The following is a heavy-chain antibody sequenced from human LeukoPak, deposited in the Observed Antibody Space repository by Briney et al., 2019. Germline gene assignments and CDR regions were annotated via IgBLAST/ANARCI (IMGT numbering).Heavy chain of an antibody. Sequence: GASVKVSCKASGGTFSSYAISWVRQAPGQGLEWMGRIIPIFGTANYAQKFQGRVTITTDESTSTACMELSSLRSEDTAVYYCARVHYYDSSGYYYFDYWGQGTLVTVSS. J-gene: IGHJ4*02. V-gene: IGHV1-69*05. CDR3: ARVHYYDSSGYYYFDY. CDR2: IIPIFGTA. CDR1: GGTFSSYA. D-gene: IGHD3-22*01.